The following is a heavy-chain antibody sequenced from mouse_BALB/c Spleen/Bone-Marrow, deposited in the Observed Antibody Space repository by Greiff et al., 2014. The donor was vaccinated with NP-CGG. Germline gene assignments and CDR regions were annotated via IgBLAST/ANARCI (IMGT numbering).Heavy chain of an antibody. CDR1: GYSFTGYY. CDR3: ARGIYYGGYFDY. J-gene: IGHJ2*01. V-gene: IGHV1-26*01. Sequence: LQQSGASVKISCKASGYSFTGYYMHWVKQSHVKSLEWIGRINPYNGATSYNQNFKDKASLTVDKSSSTAYMELHSLTSEDSAVYYCARGIYYGGYFDYWGQGTTLTVSS. D-gene: IGHD1-1*01. CDR2: INPYNGAT.